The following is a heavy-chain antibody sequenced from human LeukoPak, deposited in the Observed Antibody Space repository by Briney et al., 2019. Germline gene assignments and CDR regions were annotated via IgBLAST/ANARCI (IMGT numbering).Heavy chain of an antibody. Sequence: GASVKVSCKASGYTFTSYYMHWVRQAPGQGLEWMGIINPSGGSTSYAQKFQGRVTISVDTSKNQFSLKLSSVTAADTALYYCARGLRIAVAGTGYWGQGTLVTVSS. CDR1: GYTFTSYY. V-gene: IGHV1-46*01. J-gene: IGHJ4*02. CDR3: ARGLRIAVAGTGY. CDR2: INPSGGST. D-gene: IGHD6-19*01.